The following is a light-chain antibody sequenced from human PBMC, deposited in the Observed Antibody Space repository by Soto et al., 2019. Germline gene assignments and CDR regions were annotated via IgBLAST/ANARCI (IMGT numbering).Light chain of an antibody. CDR1: QSLLHSNGYNY. CDR3: MQPLQSWT. CDR2: LGS. Sequence: DIVMTESPLSLPVTPREPASMSCRSSQSLLHSNGYNYLDWYLQKPGQSPQLLIYLGSNRASGVPDRFSGSGSGTDFTLKISRVEAEDVGVYYCMQPLQSWTFGQGTKVDIK. V-gene: IGKV2-28*01. J-gene: IGKJ1*01.